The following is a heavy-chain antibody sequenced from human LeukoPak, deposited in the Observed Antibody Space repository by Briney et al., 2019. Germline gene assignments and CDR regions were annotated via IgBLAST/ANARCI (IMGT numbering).Heavy chain of an antibody. CDR2: ISWDGGST. V-gene: IGHV3-43D*03. D-gene: IGHD3-22*01. CDR1: GFTFDDYA. J-gene: IGHJ4*02. CDR3: AKDSDDSSGYYYLVY. Sequence: GGSLRLSCAASGFTFDDYAMHWVRQAPGKGLEWVSLISWDGGSTYYADSVKGRFTISRDNSKNSLYLQMNSLRAEDTALYYCAKDSDDSSGYYYLVYWGQGTLVTVSS.